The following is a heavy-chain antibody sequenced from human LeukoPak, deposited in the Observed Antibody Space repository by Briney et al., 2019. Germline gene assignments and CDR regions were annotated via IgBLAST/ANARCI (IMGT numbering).Heavy chain of an antibody. CDR3: THYYDSSGNYYFDN. V-gene: IGHV3-15*07. J-gene: IGHJ4*02. Sequence: SGGSLRLSCAASGFTFSDAWMSWVRQAPGKGLEWVGRIKSKTDGGTADYTAHVKGRFTISRDDSKNTLYLQMNSLKTEDTAVYYCTHYYDSSGNYYFDNWGQGTLVTVSS. CDR1: GFTFSDAW. D-gene: IGHD3-22*01. CDR2: IKSKTDGGTA.